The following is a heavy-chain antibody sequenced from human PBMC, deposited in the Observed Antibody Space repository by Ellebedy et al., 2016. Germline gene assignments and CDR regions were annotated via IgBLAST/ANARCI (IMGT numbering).Heavy chain of an antibody. CDR3: ARGETRGHCDSTSCNVGFDY. CDR1: GFTFSTHA. D-gene: IGHD2-2*01. J-gene: IGHJ4*02. Sequence: GGSLRLXXTASGFTFSTHAMSWIRRAPGGGLEGVSAITASGDSPYSADSVKGRFTISRDDAKNTLYLQMNSLRAEDTAVYYCARGETRGHCDSTSCNVGFDYWGQGTLVTVSS. V-gene: IGHV3-23*01. CDR2: ITASGDSP.